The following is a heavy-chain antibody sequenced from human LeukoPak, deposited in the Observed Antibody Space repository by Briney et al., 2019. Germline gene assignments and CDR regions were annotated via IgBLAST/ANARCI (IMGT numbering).Heavy chain of an antibody. Sequence: GGSLRLSCAASGFTFSSYSMNWVRQAPGKGLEWVSSISSSSSYIYYADSVKGRFTISRDNAKNSLYLQMNSLRAEDTAVYYCARDAVYCSSTSCYVDYFDYWGQGTLVTVSS. D-gene: IGHD2-2*01. J-gene: IGHJ4*02. CDR2: ISSSSSYI. V-gene: IGHV3-21*01. CDR1: GFTFSSYS. CDR3: ARDAVYCSSTSCYVDYFDY.